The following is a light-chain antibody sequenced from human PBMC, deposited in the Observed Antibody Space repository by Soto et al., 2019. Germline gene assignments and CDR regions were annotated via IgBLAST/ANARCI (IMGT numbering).Light chain of an antibody. V-gene: IGLV2-14*01. Sequence: QSALTQPASVSGSPGQSITISCTGTSSDVGGYNYVSWYQQHPGKAPKLIIYEVSNRPSGVSNRFSGSKSGNTASLTISGLQPEDEADYYCSSYTSSSTYVFGTGTKVT. CDR3: SSYTSSSTYV. CDR2: EVS. J-gene: IGLJ1*01. CDR1: SSDVGGYNY.